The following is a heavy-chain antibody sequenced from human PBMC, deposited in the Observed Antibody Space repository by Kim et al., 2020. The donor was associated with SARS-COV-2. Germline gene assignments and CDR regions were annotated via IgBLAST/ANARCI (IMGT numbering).Heavy chain of an antibody. J-gene: IGHJ4*02. V-gene: IGHV3-49*03. CDR3: TSGGGSGRYYFDY. D-gene: IGHD3-10*01. CDR2: IRNKAYGVTT. Sequence: GGSLRLSCTASGFAFGDYAISWFRQAPGMGLEWLGFIRNKAYGVTTEYAASVKGTLTISRDDSKIIAYLQMDSLKTEDTAVEYCTSGGGSGRYYFDYWGQGTLVTVSS. CDR1: GFAFGDYA.